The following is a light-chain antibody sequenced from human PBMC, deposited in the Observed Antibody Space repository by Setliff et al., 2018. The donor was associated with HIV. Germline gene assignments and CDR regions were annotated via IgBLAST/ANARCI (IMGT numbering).Light chain of an antibody. V-gene: IGLV2-23*01. CDR2: EGN. CDR3: CSYAGSSPYV. CDR1: SSDVGSYNL. Sequence: SALAQSASVSGSPGQSITISCTGTSSDVGSYNLVSWYQQHPGKAPKLLIYEGNKRPSGVSNRFYGSKPGNTASLIISGLQAEDEADYFCCSYAGSSPYVFGTGTKVTVL. J-gene: IGLJ1*01.